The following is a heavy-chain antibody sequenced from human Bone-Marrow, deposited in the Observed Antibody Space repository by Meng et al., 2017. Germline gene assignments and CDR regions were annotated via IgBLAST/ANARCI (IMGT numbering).Heavy chain of an antibody. CDR1: GGSITSTSSY. D-gene: IGHD3-3*02. J-gene: IGHJ4*02. CDR2: LYYRGST. CDR3: VISSHN. Sequence: QLHLQESGPGLVKPSETLSLTCTISGGSITSTSSYWGWVRQPPGKGLEWIWRLYYRGSTNYNTSLKSRISMSVDMSKNQFSLKVNSVTAADTAIYYCVISSHNWGQGTLVTVSS. V-gene: IGHV4-39*07.